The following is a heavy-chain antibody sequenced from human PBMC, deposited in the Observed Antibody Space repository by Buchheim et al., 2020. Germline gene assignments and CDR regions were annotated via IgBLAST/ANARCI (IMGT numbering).Heavy chain of an antibody. V-gene: IGHV4-34*01. CDR2: INHSGST. D-gene: IGHD6-13*01. CDR1: GGSFSGYY. Sequence: QVQLQQWGAGLLKPSETLSLTRAVYGGSFSGYYWSWIRQPPGKGLEWIGEINHSGSTNYNPSLKSRVTISVDTSKNQFSLKLSSVTAADTAVYYCARSRAAAAALYYYYYGMDVWGQGTT. J-gene: IGHJ6*02. CDR3: ARSRAAAAALYYYYYGMDV.